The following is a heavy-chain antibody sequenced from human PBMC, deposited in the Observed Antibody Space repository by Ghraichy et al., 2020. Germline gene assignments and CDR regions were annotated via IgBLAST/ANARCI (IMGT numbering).Heavy chain of an antibody. CDR2: ISAYRGDT. D-gene: IGHD6-19*01. CDR3: ARDEDGYPTGWYNLDY. J-gene: IGHJ4*02. Sequence: ASVKVSCKASGYTFNSFGISWVRQAPGHGLEWMGWISAYRGDTNYANNLRDRITLTTDTSTSTAYMELSSLKSEDTAVYFCARDEDGYPTGWYNLDYWGQGTLVTVSS. CDR1: GYTFNSFG. V-gene: IGHV1-18*04.